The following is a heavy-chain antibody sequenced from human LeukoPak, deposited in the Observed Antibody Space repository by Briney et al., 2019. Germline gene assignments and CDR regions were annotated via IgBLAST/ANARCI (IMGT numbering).Heavy chain of an antibody. CDR1: GFTLSTYA. V-gene: IGHV3-23*01. Sequence: GGSLRLSCAASGFTLSTYAMSWVRQAPGKGLEWVSTIKGDGFTHDSDSVKGRFTISRDDSKNTLNLQMDSLRAEDTAVYHCVKAWDSGSSIYDYWGQGTLVTVSS. CDR3: VKAWDSGSSIYDY. J-gene: IGHJ4*02. D-gene: IGHD6-13*01. CDR2: IKGDGFT.